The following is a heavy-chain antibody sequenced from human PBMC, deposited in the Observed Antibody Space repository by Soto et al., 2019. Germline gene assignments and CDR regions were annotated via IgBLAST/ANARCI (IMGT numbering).Heavy chain of an antibody. CDR1: GFTFSSYG. Sequence: GGSLRLSCAASGFTFSSYGMHWVRQAPGKGLEWVAVISYDGSNKYYADSVKGRLTISRDNSKNTLYLQMNSLRAEDTAVYYCAKGQHCSSTSCYFYYYGMDVWGQGTTVTVYS. D-gene: IGHD2-2*01. CDR2: ISYDGSNK. J-gene: IGHJ6*02. CDR3: AKGQHCSSTSCYFYYYGMDV. V-gene: IGHV3-30*18.